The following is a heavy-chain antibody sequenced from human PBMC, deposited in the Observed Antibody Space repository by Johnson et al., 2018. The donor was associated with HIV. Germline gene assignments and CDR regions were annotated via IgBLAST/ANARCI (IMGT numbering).Heavy chain of an antibody. CDR1: GFTFSSYG. D-gene: IGHD6-19*01. Sequence: QVQLVESGGGLVQPGGSLRLSCAASGFTFSSYGMHWVRQAPGKGLEWVAFIRYDGSNKYYADSVKGRFTISRDNSKNTLYLQRNSLRAEDTAVYYCAKDNTDRSGWFSLSGAFDIWGQGTMVTVSS. V-gene: IGHV3-30*02. J-gene: IGHJ3*02. CDR3: AKDNTDRSGWFSLSGAFDI. CDR2: IRYDGSNK.